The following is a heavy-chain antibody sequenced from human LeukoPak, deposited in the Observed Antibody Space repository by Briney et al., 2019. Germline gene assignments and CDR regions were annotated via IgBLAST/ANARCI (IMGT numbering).Heavy chain of an antibody. D-gene: IGHD3-10*01. CDR1: GFTFSSYA. J-gene: IGHJ4*02. CDR3: ARDSTYYYGSGSSGPHYFDY. V-gene: IGHV3-30*01. Sequence: PGGSLRLSCAASGFTFSSYALHWVRQAPGKGLEWVAVISYDGSNKYFADSVKGRFTTSRDNSKNTLYLQMNSLRAEDTAVYYCARDSTYYYGSGSSGPHYFDYWGQGTLVTVSS. CDR2: ISYDGSNK.